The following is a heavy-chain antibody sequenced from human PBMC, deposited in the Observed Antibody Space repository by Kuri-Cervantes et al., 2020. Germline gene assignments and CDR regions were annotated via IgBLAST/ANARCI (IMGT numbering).Heavy chain of an antibody. Sequence: GSLRLSCTVSGGSISSYYWSWIRQPPGKGLEWIGYMYYSGSTNYNPSLKSRVTISVDTSKNQFSLKLTSVTTADTVVYYCARVVGSGSYYPLYWGQGTLVTVSS. J-gene: IGHJ4*02. CDR3: ARVVGSGSYYPLY. CDR2: MYYSGST. CDR1: GGSISSYY. D-gene: IGHD3-10*01. V-gene: IGHV4-59*01.